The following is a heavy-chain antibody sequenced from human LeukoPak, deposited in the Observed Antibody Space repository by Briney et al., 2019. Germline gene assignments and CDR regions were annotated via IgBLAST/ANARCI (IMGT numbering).Heavy chain of an antibody. CDR2: ISSSGSTI. CDR3: ARELKYYDFWSGYYTGGDYFDY. CDR1: GFTFSDYY. V-gene: IGHV3-11*01. Sequence: AGGSLRLSCAASGFTFSDYYMSWIRQAPGKGLEWVSYISSSGSTIYYADSVKGRFTISRDNAQNSLYLQMNSLRAEDTAVYYCARELKYYDFWSGYYTGGDYFDYWGQGTLVTVSS. J-gene: IGHJ4*02. D-gene: IGHD3-3*01.